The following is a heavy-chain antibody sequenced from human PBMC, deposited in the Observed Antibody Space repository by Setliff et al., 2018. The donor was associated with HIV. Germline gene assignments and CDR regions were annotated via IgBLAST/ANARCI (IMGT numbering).Heavy chain of an antibody. Sequence: ASVKVSCKASGYTFTGYYMHWVRQAPGQGLEWMGWINPNSGGTNYAQKIQGRVTMTRDTSISTAYMELSTLRSDDTALYYCARDLIRITPHGDLPFWGQGTLVTVSS. V-gene: IGHV1-2*02. D-gene: IGHD2-15*01. J-gene: IGHJ4*02. CDR3: ARDLIRITPHGDLPF. CDR2: INPNSGGT. CDR1: GYTFTGYY.